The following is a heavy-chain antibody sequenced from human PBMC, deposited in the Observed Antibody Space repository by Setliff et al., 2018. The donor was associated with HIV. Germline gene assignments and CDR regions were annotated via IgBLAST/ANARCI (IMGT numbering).Heavy chain of an antibody. J-gene: IGHJ4*02. V-gene: IGHV4-4*09. D-gene: IGHD6-19*01. CDR1: GGSISSYY. CDR2: IYTSGSV. CDR3: ARSPRIGVAGEFEY. Sequence: KPSETLSLTCTVSGGSISSYYWSWIRQPPGKGLEWIGYIYTSGSVNYNPSLNSRVTISVDTSKNQFSLKVNSVTAADTAMYYCARSPRIGVAGEFEYWGQGTLVTVSS.